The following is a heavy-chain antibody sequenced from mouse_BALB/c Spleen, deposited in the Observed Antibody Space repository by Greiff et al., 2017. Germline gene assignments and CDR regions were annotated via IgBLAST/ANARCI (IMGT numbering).Heavy chain of an antibody. CDR2: ILPGSGST. CDR1: GYTFSSYW. J-gene: IGHJ2*01. D-gene: IGHD3-3*01. Sequence: VQLQQSGAELMKPGASVKISCKATGYTFSSYWIEWVKQRPGHGLEWIGEILPGSGSTNYNEKFKGKATFTADTSSNTAYMQLSSLTSEDSAVYYCARSHRAYYFDYWGQGTTLTVSS. V-gene: IGHV1-9*01. CDR3: ARSHRAYYFDY.